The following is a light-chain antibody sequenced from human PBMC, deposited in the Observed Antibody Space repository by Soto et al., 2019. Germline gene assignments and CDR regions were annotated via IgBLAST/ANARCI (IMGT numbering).Light chain of an antibody. Sequence: EIVMTQSPASLSVSPGDGATLSCRASQSVASNVAWYQQKPGQGPRLLIHGASTRAVGVPARFSGSGSGTDFTLTINSLQSEDFAVYYGQQYHNWPPQYTFGQGTNLQIK. CDR3: QQYHNWPPQYT. CDR1: QSVASN. J-gene: IGKJ2*01. V-gene: IGKV3-15*01. CDR2: GAS.